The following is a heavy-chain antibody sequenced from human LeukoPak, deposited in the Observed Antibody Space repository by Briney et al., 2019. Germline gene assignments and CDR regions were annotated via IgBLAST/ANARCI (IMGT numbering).Heavy chain of an antibody. J-gene: IGHJ4*02. Sequence: PSETLSLTCTVSGGSISSYHWSWIRQTPGKGLEWIGHIYSSGGTNYIPSLKSRVTISVDTSKNQFSLKLSSVTAADTAVYFCARQARYCSGGTCFDSWGQGTLVAVSS. CDR3: ARQARYCSGGTCFDS. CDR1: GGSISSYH. D-gene: IGHD2-8*02. V-gene: IGHV4-59*08. CDR2: IYSSGGT.